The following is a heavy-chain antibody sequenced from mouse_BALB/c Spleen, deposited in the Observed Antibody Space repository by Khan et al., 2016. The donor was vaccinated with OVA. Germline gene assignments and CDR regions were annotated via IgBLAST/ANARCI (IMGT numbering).Heavy chain of an antibody. V-gene: IGHV5-9-3*01. Sequence: EVELVESGGDLVKPGGSLKLSCAASGFTFSTFAMSWVRQTPEKRLEWVATINSDGDYIYYPDSVKGRFTISRDNAKNTLYLQLSSLRSEDTARYYCARHNYGPFAYWGQGTLVTVSA. CDR1: GFTFSTFA. D-gene: IGHD1-1*01. CDR3: ARHNYGPFAY. J-gene: IGHJ3*01. CDR2: INSDGDYI.